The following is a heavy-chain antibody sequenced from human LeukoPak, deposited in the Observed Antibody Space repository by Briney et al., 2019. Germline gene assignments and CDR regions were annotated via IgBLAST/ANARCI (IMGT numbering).Heavy chain of an antibody. CDR3: ARLLGRGILARRWFDP. CDR1: GYTFTCYD. CDR2: MNPNSGNT. D-gene: IGHD3-10*01. Sequence: GASVKVSCKASGYTFTCYDINWVRQATGQGLEWMGWMNPNSGNTGYAQKFQGRVTMTRNTSISTAYMELSSLRSEDTAVYYCARLLGRGILARRWFDPWGQGTLVTVSS. J-gene: IGHJ5*02. V-gene: IGHV1-8*01.